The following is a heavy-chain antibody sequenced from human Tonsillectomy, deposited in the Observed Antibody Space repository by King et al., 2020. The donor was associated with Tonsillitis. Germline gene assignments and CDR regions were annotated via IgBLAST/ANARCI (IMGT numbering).Heavy chain of an antibody. CDR1: GFTFSSYA. V-gene: IGHV3-30*01. J-gene: IGHJ6*03. CDR3: ARDRTVTPHAYYYYMDV. D-gene: IGHD4-11*01. CDR2: ISYDGSYK. Sequence: QLVQSGGGVVQPGRSLRLSCAASGFTFSSYAMHWVRRAPGKGLEWVAVISYDGSYKYHADSVKGRFTISRDNSKNTLYLQMNSPRAEETAVYYCARDRTVTPHAYYYYMDVWGKGTTVTVSS.